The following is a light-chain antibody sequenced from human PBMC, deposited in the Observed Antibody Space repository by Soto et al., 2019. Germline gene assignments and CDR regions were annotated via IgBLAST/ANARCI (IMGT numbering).Light chain of an antibody. V-gene: IGKV3-20*01. J-gene: IGKJ5*01. CDR3: QQYGSSIT. CDR1: QSVSSSY. CDR2: GAF. Sequence: EIVLMQSPGTLSLSPGERATLSCRASQSVSSSYLAWYQQKPGQAPRLLIYGAFSRATGIPDRFSGSGSGTDFTLTISRLEPEDFAVYYCQQYGSSITFGQGTRLEIK.